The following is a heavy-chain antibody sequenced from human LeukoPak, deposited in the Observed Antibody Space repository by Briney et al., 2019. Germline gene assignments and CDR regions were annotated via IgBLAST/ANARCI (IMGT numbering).Heavy chain of an antibody. CDR3: ARDAPDIVVVPAAGAPFDY. CDR1: GFTFSSYS. CDR2: ISSSSSYI. D-gene: IGHD2-2*01. J-gene: IGHJ4*02. V-gene: IGHV3-21*01. Sequence: GGSLRLSCAASGFTFSSYSMNWVRQAPGKGLEWVSSISSSSSYIYYADSVKGRFTISRDNAKNSLYLQMNSLRAEDTAVYYCARDAPDIVVVPAAGAPFDYWGQGTLVTVSS.